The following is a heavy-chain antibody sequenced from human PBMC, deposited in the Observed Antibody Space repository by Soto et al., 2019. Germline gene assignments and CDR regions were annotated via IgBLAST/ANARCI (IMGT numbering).Heavy chain of an antibody. J-gene: IGHJ6*02. Sequence: GESLKISCNGSGYSFTSYWISWVRQMPGKGLEWMGRIDPSDSYTNYSPSFQGHVTISADKSISTAYLQWSSLKASDTAMYYCARPLVATMMGGYYYYGMDVWGQGTTVTVSS. CDR3: ARPLVATMMGGYYYYGMDV. D-gene: IGHD5-12*01. V-gene: IGHV5-10-1*01. CDR2: IDPSDSYT. CDR1: GYSFTSYW.